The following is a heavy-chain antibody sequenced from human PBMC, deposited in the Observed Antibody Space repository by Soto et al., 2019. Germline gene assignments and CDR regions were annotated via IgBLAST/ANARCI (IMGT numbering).Heavy chain of an antibody. Sequence: EVQLLESGGGLVQPGGSLRLSCAASGFTFSSYAMSWVRQAPGKGLEWVSAISGSGGSTYYADSVKGRFTISRDNSKNTLYLQMNSLRAEDTAVYYCARPPVIAVAGTGGGWFDPWGQGTLVTVSS. J-gene: IGHJ5*02. CDR1: GFTFSSYA. V-gene: IGHV3-23*01. D-gene: IGHD6-19*01. CDR3: ARPPVIAVAGTGGGWFDP. CDR2: ISGSGGST.